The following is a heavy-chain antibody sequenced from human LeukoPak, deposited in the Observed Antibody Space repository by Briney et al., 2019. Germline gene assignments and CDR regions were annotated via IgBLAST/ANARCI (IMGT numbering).Heavy chain of an antibody. CDR3: ARYYYDSSGYYPFDY. CDR2: INWNGGST. CDR1: GFTFDDYG. V-gene: IGHV3-20*04. J-gene: IGHJ4*02. Sequence: GGSLRLSCAASGFTFDDYGMSRVRQAPGKGLEWVSGINWNGGSTGYADSVKGRFTISRDNAKNSLYLQMNSLRAEDTALYYCARYYYDSSGYYPFDYWGQGTLVTVSS. D-gene: IGHD3-22*01.